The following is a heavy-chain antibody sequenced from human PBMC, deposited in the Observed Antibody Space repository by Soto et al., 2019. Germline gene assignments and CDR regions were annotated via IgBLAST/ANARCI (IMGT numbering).Heavy chain of an antibody. V-gene: IGHV1-8*01. CDR2: MNPNSGNT. D-gene: IGHD6-13*01. CDR1: GYTLTELS. J-gene: IGHJ4*02. CDR3: AREHSSSWRFDY. Sequence: ASVKVSCKVSGYTLTELSMHWVRQAPGKGLEWMGWMNPNSGNTGYAQKFQGRVTMTRNTSISTAYMELSSLRSEDTAVYYCAREHSSSWRFDYWGQGTLVTVSS.